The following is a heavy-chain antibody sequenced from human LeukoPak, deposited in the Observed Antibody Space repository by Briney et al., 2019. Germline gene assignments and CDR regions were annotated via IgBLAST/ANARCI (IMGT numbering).Heavy chain of an antibody. CDR3: SGAVAGTEFDY. Sequence: PSETLSLTCTASGGSISSYYWSWIRQPPGKGLEWIGYIYYSGSTNYNPSLKSRVTISVDTSKNQFSLKLSSVTAADTAVYYCSGAVAGTEFDYWGQGTLVTVSS. D-gene: IGHD6-19*01. CDR1: GGSISSYY. V-gene: IGHV4-59*01. J-gene: IGHJ4*02. CDR2: IYYSGST.